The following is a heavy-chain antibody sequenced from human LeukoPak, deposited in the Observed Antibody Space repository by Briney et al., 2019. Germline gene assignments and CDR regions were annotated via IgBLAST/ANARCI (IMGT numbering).Heavy chain of an antibody. D-gene: IGHD3-10*01. Sequence: SGPTLLKPTQALTLTCSFSGCALSTSGVGVGWIRQPPGKALDWRARLYWDDDKRYSPSMKSRLTITKDTSKNQVVLTMTNMDPVDTAVYYCAREGPWHGSGSHQIDYWGQGTLVTVSS. V-gene: IGHV2-5*02. CDR2: LYWDDDK. CDR1: GCALSTSGVG. J-gene: IGHJ4*02. CDR3: AREGPWHGSGSHQIDY.